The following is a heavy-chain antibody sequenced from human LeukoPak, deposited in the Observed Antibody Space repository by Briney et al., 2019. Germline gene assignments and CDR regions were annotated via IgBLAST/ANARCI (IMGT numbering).Heavy chain of an antibody. D-gene: IGHD3-3*01. J-gene: IGHJ4*02. Sequence: ASVKDSCKLSGNTLRELPIQWVRQAGGKGLEWMAGFDPENAEIVYAQKFQGRVTMTEDTSTNTAYMELTSLTSDDTAVYYCATRGSDFWSGFDFWGQGTQVTVSS. CDR2: FDPENAEI. CDR3: ATRGSDFWSGFDF. V-gene: IGHV1-24*01. CDR1: GNTLRELP.